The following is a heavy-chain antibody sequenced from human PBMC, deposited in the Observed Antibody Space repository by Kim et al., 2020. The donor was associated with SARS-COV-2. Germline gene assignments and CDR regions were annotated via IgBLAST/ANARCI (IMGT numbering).Heavy chain of an antibody. CDR1: GGSISSSSYY. D-gene: IGHD1-20*01. CDR2: IYYSGST. J-gene: IGHJ4*02. CDR3: ARDNWNHGEDY. V-gene: IGHV4-39*07. Sequence: SETLSLTCTVSGGSISSSSYYWGWIRQPPGKGLEWIGSIYYSGSTYYNPSLKSRVTISVDTSKNQFSLKLSSVTAADTAVYYCARDNWNHGEDYWGQGTLVTVSS.